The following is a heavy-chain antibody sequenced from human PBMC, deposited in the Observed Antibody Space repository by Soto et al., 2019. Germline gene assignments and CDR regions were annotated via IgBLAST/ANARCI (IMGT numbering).Heavy chain of an antibody. D-gene: IGHD2-15*01. Sequence: QVQLVESGGGVVQPGRSLRLSCAASGFTFSSYGMHWVRQAPGKGLEWVAVISYDGSNKYYADSVKGRFTISRDNSKNTLYLQMNSLRAEDTAVYYCAKDRRKVVLAAPFDYWGQGTLVTVSS. CDR2: ISYDGSNK. J-gene: IGHJ4*02. CDR3: AKDRRKVVLAAPFDY. V-gene: IGHV3-30*18. CDR1: GFTFSSYG.